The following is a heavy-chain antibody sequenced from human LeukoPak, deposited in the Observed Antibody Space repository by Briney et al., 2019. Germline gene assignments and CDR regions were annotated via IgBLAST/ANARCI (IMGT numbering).Heavy chain of an antibody. CDR3: ARLSQTPDYYTLGGYYYLGY. J-gene: IGHJ4*02. V-gene: IGHV1-8*01. CDR1: RYTFSSYD. D-gene: IGHD3-10*01. CDR2: MNPNTGRT. Sequence: GASVKVSCKASRYTFSSYDINCVRQAAGHGLEWMGWMNPNTGRTGYAQKFQGRITMTRDTSINTAYMELTNLRSEDTAIYYCARLSQTPDYYTLGGYYYLGYWGQGTPVTVSS.